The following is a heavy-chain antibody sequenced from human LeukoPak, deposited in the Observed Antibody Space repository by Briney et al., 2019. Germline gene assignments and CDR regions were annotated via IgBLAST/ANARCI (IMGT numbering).Heavy chain of an antibody. D-gene: IGHD5-18*01. V-gene: IGHV1-18*01. CDR3: ARRWIQPLRWGYYYRDV. Sequence: GASVKVSCKASGYTFTSYGISWVRQAPGQRLEWMGWISAYNGNTNYAQKLQGRFTMTTDTSTSTAYMELRSLRSDDTAVYYCARRWIQPLRWGYYYRDVWRKGTTVTVSS. CDR2: ISAYNGNT. CDR1: GYTFTSYG. J-gene: IGHJ6*03.